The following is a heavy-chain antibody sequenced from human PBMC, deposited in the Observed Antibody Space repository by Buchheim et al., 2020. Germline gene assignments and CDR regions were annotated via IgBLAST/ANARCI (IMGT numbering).Heavy chain of an antibody. J-gene: IGHJ2*01. D-gene: IGHD1-1*01. CDR1: GGSFSGYY. Sequence: QVQLQQWGAGLLKPSETLSLTCAVYGGSFSGYYWSWIRQPPGKGLEWIGEINHSGSTNYNPSLQSRVTISVDTSKNQFSLKLSSVTAADTAVYYCARDLLDYWSRYWYFDLWGRGTL. V-gene: IGHV4-34*01. CDR2: INHSGST. CDR3: ARDLLDYWSRYWYFDL.